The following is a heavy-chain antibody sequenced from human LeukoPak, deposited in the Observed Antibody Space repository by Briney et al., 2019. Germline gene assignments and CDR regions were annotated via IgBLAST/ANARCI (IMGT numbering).Heavy chain of an antibody. CDR2: ISSSSSHI. V-gene: IGHV3-21*04. CDR1: GFTFSSYT. CDR3: ARDRGGATGYFDY. J-gene: IGHJ4*02. D-gene: IGHD1-26*01. Sequence: GGSLRLSCAASGFTFSSYTMNWVRQAPGKGLEWVSSISSSSSHIYYADSVKGRFTISRDNAKNSLYLQMNSLRAEDTAVYYCARDRGGATGYFDYWGQGTLVTVSS.